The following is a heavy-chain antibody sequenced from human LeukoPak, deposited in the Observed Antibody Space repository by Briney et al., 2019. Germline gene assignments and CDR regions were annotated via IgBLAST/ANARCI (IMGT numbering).Heavy chain of an antibody. Sequence: KPSETLSLTCTVSGGSISSYYWSWIRQPPGKGLEWIGYIYYSGSTNYNPSLKSRVTISVDTSKNQFSLKLSSVTAADTAVYYCARKLYYYDSSGYYDYWGQGTLVTVSS. J-gene: IGHJ4*02. D-gene: IGHD3-22*01. CDR2: IYYSGST. CDR1: GGSISSYY. V-gene: IGHV4-59*01. CDR3: ARKLYYYDSSGYYDY.